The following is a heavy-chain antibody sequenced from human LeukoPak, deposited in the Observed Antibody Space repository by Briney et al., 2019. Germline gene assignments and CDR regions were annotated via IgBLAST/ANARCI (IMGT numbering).Heavy chain of an antibody. CDR2: ISSGGDYI. CDR1: GFTFSSYS. V-gene: IGHV3-21*06. D-gene: IGHD3-3*01. Sequence: PGGSLRLSCAVSGFTFSSYSMNWVRQAPGKGLEWVSSISSGGDYIYYADSVKGRFTISRDNAENSLYLQMNSLRVEDTAVYYCASGTLRFLEWLPNHWGQGTLVTVSS. J-gene: IGHJ4*02. CDR3: ASGTLRFLEWLPNH.